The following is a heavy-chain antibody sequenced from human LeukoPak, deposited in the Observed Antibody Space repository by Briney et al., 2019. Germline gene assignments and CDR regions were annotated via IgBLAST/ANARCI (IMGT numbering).Heavy chain of an antibody. D-gene: IGHD1-26*01. V-gene: IGHV3-53*01. CDR2: IYSGGTT. J-gene: IGHJ4*02. CDR1: GFTVSSNY. CDR3: ASGGRYSGRYSVVDY. Sequence: PGGSLRLSCATSGFTVSSNYMSWVRQAPGRGLEWVSVIYSGGTTYYADSVKGRFTVSRDSSKNTLYLQMNSLRAEDTAVYYCASGGRYSGRYSVVDYWGQGTLVTVSS.